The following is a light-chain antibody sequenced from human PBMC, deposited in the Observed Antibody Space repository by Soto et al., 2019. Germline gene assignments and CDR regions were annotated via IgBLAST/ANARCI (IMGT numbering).Light chain of an antibody. J-gene: IGLJ1*01. CDR2: DVS. CDR1: SSDVGGYNY. CDR3: NSYTTSNTRQIV. V-gene: IGLV2-14*01. Sequence: QSALTHPASVSGSPGQSITISCPGTSSDVGGYNYVSWYQQHPGKAPKFMIYDVSNRPSGVSTRFSGSKSGNTASLTISGLQAEDEADYYCNSYTTSNTRQIVFGTGTKVTVL.